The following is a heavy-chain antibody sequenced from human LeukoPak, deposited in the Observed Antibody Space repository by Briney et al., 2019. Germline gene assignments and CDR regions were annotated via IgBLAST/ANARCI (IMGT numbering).Heavy chain of an antibody. CDR2: IYHSGST. D-gene: IGHD3-10*01. V-gene: IGHV4-59*08. CDR1: GGSIRSYY. CDR3: ARHYDSGSYPLDY. J-gene: IGHJ4*02. Sequence: PSETLSLTCTVSGGSIRSYYWSWIRQPPGKGLEWIGHIYHSGSTNYNPSLKSRVTISADTSKNQFSLRLSSVTAADTAVYYCARHYDSGSYPLDYWGQGALVTVSS.